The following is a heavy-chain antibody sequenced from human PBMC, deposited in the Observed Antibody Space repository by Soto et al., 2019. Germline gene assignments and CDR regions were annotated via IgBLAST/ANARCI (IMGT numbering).Heavy chain of an antibody. Sequence: ASETLSLTCAVSGCSINSRYWWSWVRHSPGKGLEWIGEIYHSGSTNYNPSLKSRVTISVDKSKNQFSLNLSSVTAADTAVYYCARDQNGSGNYYTRYFDYWGQGTLVTVS. J-gene: IGHJ4*02. CDR3: ARDQNGSGNYYTRYFDY. V-gene: IGHV4-4*02. CDR1: GCSINSRYW. D-gene: IGHD3-10*01. CDR2: IYHSGST.